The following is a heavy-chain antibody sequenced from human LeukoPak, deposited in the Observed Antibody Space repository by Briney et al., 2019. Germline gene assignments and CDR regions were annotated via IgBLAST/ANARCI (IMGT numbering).Heavy chain of an antibody. CDR2: IYHSGST. Sequence: SETLSLTCAVSGYSISSGYYWGWIRQPPGKGLEWIGSIYHSGSTYYNPSLKSRVTISVDTSKNQFSLKLSSVTAADTAVYYCARDNGSGSYYYHYGMDVWGKGTTVTVSS. D-gene: IGHD3-10*01. CDR3: ARDNGSGSYYYHYGMDV. CDR1: GYSISSGYY. J-gene: IGHJ6*04. V-gene: IGHV4-38-2*02.